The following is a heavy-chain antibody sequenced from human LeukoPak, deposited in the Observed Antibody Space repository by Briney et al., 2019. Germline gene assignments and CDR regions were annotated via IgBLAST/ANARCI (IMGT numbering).Heavy chain of an antibody. CDR1: GYTFTGYY. J-gene: IGHJ5*02. Sequence: EASVKVSCKASGYTFTGYYMHWVRQAPGQGLEWMGWINPNSGGTNYAQKFQGRVTMTRDTSISTAYMELSRLRSDDTAVYYCARVPVQLERYWFDPWGQGTLVTVSS. CDR2: INPNSGGT. D-gene: IGHD1-1*01. CDR3: ARVPVQLERYWFDP. V-gene: IGHV1-2*02.